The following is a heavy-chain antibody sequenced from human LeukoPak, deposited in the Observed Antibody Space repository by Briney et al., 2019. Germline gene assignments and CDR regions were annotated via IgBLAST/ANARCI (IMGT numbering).Heavy chain of an antibody. J-gene: IGHJ3*02. CDR2: INPSGGST. Sequence: ASVKVSCKASGYTFTSYYMHWLRQAPRLGLEWMGIINPSGGSTSYAQKFRGRVTMTRDTSTSTVYMELSSLRSEDTAVYYCARDSGTGITMIVVVTDAFDIWGQGTMVTVSS. CDR1: GYTFTSYY. V-gene: IGHV1-46*03. D-gene: IGHD3-22*01. CDR3: ARDSGTGITMIVVVTDAFDI.